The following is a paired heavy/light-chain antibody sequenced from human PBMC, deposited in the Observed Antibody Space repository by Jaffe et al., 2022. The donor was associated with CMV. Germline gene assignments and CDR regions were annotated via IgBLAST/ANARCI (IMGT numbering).Light chain of an antibody. J-gene: IGKJ2*01. CDR2: DAS. V-gene: IGKV3-11*01. CDR1: QSFGDY. Sequence: EVVLTQSPATLSLSPGERATLSCRASQSFGDYLAWYQQKPGQTLRLLIFDASNRAAGIPARFSGSGSGTDFTLTISSLEPEDFAVYYCQQRSDWPPYSFGQGTKLEIK. CDR3: QQRSDWPPYS.
Heavy chain of an antibody. CDR3: ARGTTSSWYQYYFDS. V-gene: IGHV3-9*01. Sequence: EDQLVESGGGLVQPGRSLRLSCVASGFTFDDYAMHWVRQVPGKGLEWVSGINWNGRSLGYADSVKGRFTISRDNAKNSLFLQMNSLRPEDTALYYCARGTTSSWYQYYFDSWGHGSLVTISS. CDR2: INWNGRSL. J-gene: IGHJ4*01. CDR1: GFTFDDYA. D-gene: IGHD6-13*01.